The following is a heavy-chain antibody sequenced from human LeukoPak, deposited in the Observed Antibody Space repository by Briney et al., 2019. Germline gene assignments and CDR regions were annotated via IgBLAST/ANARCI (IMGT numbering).Heavy chain of an antibody. V-gene: IGHV4-39*01. CDR2: FYYSGST. D-gene: IGHD6-13*01. J-gene: IGHJ4*02. Sequence: SETLSLTCTVSGGSISSSSYYWGWIRQPPGKGLEWIGSFYYSGSTYYNPSLQSRVTISVDTSKNQFSLKLSSVTAADTAVYYCARHGGIAAAEVYFHYWGQGTLVTVSS. CDR1: GGSISSSSYY. CDR3: ARHGGIAAAEVYFHY.